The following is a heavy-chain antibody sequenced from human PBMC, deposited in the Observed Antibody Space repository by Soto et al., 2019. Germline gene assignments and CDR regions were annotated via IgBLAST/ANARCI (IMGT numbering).Heavy chain of an antibody. Sequence: GGSLRLSCAASGFTFSSYGMHWVRQAPGKGLEWVAVIWFDGSNKFYADSVKGRFTISRDDSKNILYLQMNSPRAEDTAIYYCAKDRHPDGIWTFDYWGRGTLVTVSS. V-gene: IGHV3-33*06. CDR1: GFTFSSYG. CDR3: AKDRHPDGIWTFDY. CDR2: IWFDGSNK. J-gene: IGHJ4*02. D-gene: IGHD3-9*01.